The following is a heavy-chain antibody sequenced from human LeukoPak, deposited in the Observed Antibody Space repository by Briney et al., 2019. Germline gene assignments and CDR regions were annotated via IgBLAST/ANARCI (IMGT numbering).Heavy chain of an antibody. V-gene: IGHV3-30-3*01. CDR1: GFTFSSYA. Sequence: GGSLRLSCAASGFTFSSYAMHWVRQAPGKGLEWVAVISYDGSNKYYADSVKGRFTISRDNSKNTLYLQMNSLRAEDTAVYYCARDGEESYYYDSSGYYFDYWGQGTLVTVSS. D-gene: IGHD3-22*01. CDR2: ISYDGSNK. J-gene: IGHJ4*02. CDR3: ARDGEESYYYDSSGYYFDY.